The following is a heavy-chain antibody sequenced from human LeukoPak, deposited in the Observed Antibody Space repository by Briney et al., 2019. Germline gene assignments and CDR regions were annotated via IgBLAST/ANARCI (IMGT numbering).Heavy chain of an antibody. CDR1: GYTFTSYG. D-gene: IGHD3-9*01. J-gene: IGHJ6*03. Sequence: GASVKVSCKASGYTFTSYGISWVRQAPGQGLEGMGWISGYNGNTNYAQKLQGRVTMTRDTSISTAYMELSRLRSDDTAVYYCARDRALTLLEDILTGEQNYYYYYYMDVWGKGTTVTISS. CDR3: ARDRALTLLEDILTGEQNYYYYYYMDV. V-gene: IGHV1-18*01. CDR2: ISGYNGNT.